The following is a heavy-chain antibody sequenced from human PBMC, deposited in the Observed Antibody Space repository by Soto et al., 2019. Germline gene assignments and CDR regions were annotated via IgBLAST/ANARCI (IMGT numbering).Heavy chain of an antibody. CDR3: ARHYDILTGYGYYYMDV. CDR1: GGSISSYY. D-gene: IGHD3-9*01. CDR2: IYYSGST. J-gene: IGHJ6*03. V-gene: IGHV4-59*08. Sequence: SETLSLTCTVSGGSISSYYWSWIRQPPGKGLEWIGYIYYSGSTNYNPSLKSRVTISVDTSKNQFSLKLSSVTAADTAVYYCARHYDILTGYGYYYMDVWGKGTTVTVSS.